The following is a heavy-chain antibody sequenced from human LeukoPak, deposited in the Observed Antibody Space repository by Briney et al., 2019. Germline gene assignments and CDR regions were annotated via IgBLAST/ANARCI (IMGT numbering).Heavy chain of an antibody. Sequence: GGSLRLSCAASGFTFSSYGMHWVRQAPGKGLEWVAVMSYDGSNKYYADSVKGRFTISRDNSKNTLYLQMNSLRAEDTAVYYCAKEGSSGWPKAPFDYWGQGTLVTVSS. V-gene: IGHV3-30*18. CDR2: MSYDGSNK. J-gene: IGHJ4*02. D-gene: IGHD6-19*01. CDR1: GFTFSSYG. CDR3: AKEGSSGWPKAPFDY.